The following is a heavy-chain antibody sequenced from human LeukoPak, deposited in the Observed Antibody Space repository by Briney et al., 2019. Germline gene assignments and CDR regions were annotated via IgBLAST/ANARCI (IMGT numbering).Heavy chain of an antibody. Sequence: SETLSLTCSVSGASISNYYWTWIRQPAGKGLEWIGRIYSTGSTNYNPSLKSRVTMSVDTSKNQFSLKLSSVTAADTAVYYCARDYDFWSGFPPLFDYWGQGTLVTVSS. CDR2: IYSTGST. V-gene: IGHV4-4*07. CDR3: ARDYDFWSGFPPLFDY. CDR1: GASISNYY. D-gene: IGHD3-3*01. J-gene: IGHJ4*02.